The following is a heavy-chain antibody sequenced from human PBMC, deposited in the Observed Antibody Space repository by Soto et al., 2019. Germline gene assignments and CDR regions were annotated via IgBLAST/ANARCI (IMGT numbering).Heavy chain of an antibody. D-gene: IGHD7-27*01. J-gene: IGHJ6*03. Sequence: ASVKVSCKASGYTFTGYYMHWVRQAPGQGLEWMGWINPNSGGTNYAQKFQGWVTMTRDTSISTAYMELSRLRSDDTAVYYCARERGAGETDYMDVWGKGTTVTVSS. CDR2: INPNSGGT. CDR3: ARERGAGETDYMDV. V-gene: IGHV1-2*04. CDR1: GYTFTGYY.